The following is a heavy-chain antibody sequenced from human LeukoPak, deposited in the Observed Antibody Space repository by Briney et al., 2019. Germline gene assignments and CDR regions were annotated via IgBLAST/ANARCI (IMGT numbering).Heavy chain of an antibody. CDR2: IDRSSSYI. Sequence: GGSLRLSCAASGFTFSTYSMNWVRQAPGKGLEWVSSIDRSSSYIYYADSVKGRFTISRDNAKNSLYLQMNSLRAEDTAVYYCARDLSYSFNYWGQGTRVTVSS. CDR1: GFTFSTYS. V-gene: IGHV3-21*01. D-gene: IGHD4-11*01. J-gene: IGHJ4*02. CDR3: ARDLSYSFNY.